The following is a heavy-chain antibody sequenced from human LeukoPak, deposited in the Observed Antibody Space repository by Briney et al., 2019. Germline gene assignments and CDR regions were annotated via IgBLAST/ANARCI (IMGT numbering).Heavy chain of an antibody. J-gene: IGHJ4*02. Sequence: GASVKVSCKASGYTFTSYDINWVRQATGQGLEWMGWMNPNSGNIGYAQKFQGRVTMTRNTSTSTAYMELSSLRSEDTAVYYCARGQSIAVARNWGQGTLVTVSS. CDR2: MNPNSGNI. CDR1: GYTFTSYD. V-gene: IGHV1-8*01. D-gene: IGHD6-19*01. CDR3: ARGQSIAVARN.